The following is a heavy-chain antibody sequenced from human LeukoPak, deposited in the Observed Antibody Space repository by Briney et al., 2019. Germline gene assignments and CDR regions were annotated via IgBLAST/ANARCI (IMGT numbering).Heavy chain of an antibody. J-gene: IGHJ4*02. V-gene: IGHV3-53*01. CDR3: ARVVAAMGGIDY. Sequence: GGSLRLSCAASGFTVSTNYMSWVRQAPGKGLEWVSIIYSSGSTYYADSVKGRFTISRDDSKNTLYLQMNSLRAEDTAVYYCARVVAAMGGIDYWGQGTLVTVSS. CDR2: IYSSGST. D-gene: IGHD2-21*02. CDR1: GFTVSTNY.